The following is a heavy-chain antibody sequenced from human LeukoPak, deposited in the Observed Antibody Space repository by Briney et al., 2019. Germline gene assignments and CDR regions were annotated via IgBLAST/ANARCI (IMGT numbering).Heavy chain of an antibody. Sequence: ASVKVSCKASGYTFTSYYMHWVRRAPGQGLEWMGIINPSGGSTTYAQKFQGRVTMTRDTSTSTVYMQLSSLRSEDTAVYYCARAHYDFWSGYWGYYYHYGMDAWGQGTTVTVSS. CDR3: ARAHYDFWSGYWGYYYHYGMDA. CDR1: GYTFTSYY. CDR2: INPSGGST. V-gene: IGHV1-46*01. J-gene: IGHJ6*02. D-gene: IGHD3-3*01.